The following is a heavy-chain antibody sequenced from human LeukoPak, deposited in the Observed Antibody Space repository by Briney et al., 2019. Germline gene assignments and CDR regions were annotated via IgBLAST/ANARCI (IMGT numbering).Heavy chain of an antibody. Sequence: GGSLRLSCAGSGFTVSSNCMSWVRQAPGKGLEWVSILYSGDTTHYADSVKGRFVISRDNSKNTLYLQMNSLRAEDTAVYYCAMATRWLNFDYWGQGTLVTVSS. CDR3: AMATRWLNFDY. V-gene: IGHV3-66*01. CDR2: LYSGDTT. D-gene: IGHD5-24*01. J-gene: IGHJ4*02. CDR1: GFTVSSNC.